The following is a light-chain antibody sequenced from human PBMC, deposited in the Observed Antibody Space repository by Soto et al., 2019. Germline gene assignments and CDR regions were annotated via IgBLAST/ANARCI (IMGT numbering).Light chain of an antibody. Sequence: EIVLTQSPGTLSLSPGERATLSCRASQSVSRSYLAWYQQKPGQAPRLLIYGASSRATGIPDRFSGSGSGTDFTLTISRLEPDDFAVYYCHQYGSLYTFGQGTKVEI. CDR1: QSVSRSY. V-gene: IGKV3-20*01. CDR3: HQYGSLYT. CDR2: GAS. J-gene: IGKJ2*01.